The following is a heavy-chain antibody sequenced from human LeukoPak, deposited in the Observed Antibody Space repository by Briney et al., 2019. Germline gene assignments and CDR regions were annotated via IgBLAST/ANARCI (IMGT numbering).Heavy chain of an antibody. J-gene: IGHJ4*02. CDR3: ATGVTPYSSFDY. D-gene: IGHD6-13*01. Sequence: ASVKVSCKVSGYTLTELSMHWVRQAPGKGLEWMGGFDPEDGETIYAQKFQGRVTMTEDTSTDTAYMEPSSLRSEDTAVYYCATGVTPYSSFDYWGQGTLVTVSS. CDR1: GYTLTELS. V-gene: IGHV1-24*01. CDR2: FDPEDGET.